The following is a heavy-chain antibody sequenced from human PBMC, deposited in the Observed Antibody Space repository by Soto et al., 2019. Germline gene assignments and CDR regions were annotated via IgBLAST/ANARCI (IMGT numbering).Heavy chain of an antibody. V-gene: IGHV3-30-3*01. D-gene: IGHD6-13*01. J-gene: IGHJ6*02. CDR1: GFTFSSYA. CDR2: ISYDGSNK. Sequence: PVGSLRLSCAASGFTFSSYALHWVRQAPGPGLEWVGVISYDGSNKYYEDSVKGRFTTSRDNSKNTLYLQMNSLRAEDTAVYYCARDGGRGTSWSYGMDVWGQGTTLTVSS. CDR3: ARDGGRGTSWSYGMDV.